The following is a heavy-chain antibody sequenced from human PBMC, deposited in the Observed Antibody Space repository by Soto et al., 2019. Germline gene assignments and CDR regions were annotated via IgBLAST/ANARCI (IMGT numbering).Heavy chain of an antibody. CDR2: ISGSGGST. Sequence: EVQLLESGGGLVQPGGSLRLSCAASGFTFSSYAMSWVRQAPGKGLEWVSAISGSGGSTYYADSVKGRFTISRDNSKNTLYLQMNSLRAEYTAVYYCAKGWASGTSYYYYCMAVWGKGTTVTVSS. CDR1: GFTFSSYA. CDR3: AKGWASGTSYYYYCMAV. V-gene: IGHV3-23*01. D-gene: IGHD1-7*01. J-gene: IGHJ6*03.